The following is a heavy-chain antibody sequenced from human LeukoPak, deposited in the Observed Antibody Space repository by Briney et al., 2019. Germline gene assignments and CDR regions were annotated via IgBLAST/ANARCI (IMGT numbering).Heavy chain of an antibody. CDR2: IYYSGST. Sequence: SETLSLTCTVSGGSISSYYWSWIRQPPGKGLEWIGFIYYSGSTNYNPSLESRVTISVDTSKNQFSLKLSSVTAADTAVYYCAREVTGLAAAGGDAFDIWGQGTMVTVSS. CDR3: AREVTGLAAAGGDAFDI. V-gene: IGHV4-59*01. D-gene: IGHD6-13*01. CDR1: GGSISSYY. J-gene: IGHJ3*02.